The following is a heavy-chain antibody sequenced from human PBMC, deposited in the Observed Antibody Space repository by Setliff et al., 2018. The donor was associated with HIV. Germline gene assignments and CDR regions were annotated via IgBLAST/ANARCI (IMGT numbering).Heavy chain of an antibody. Sequence: PSETLSLTCTVSGGSISNHFWTWIRQSPGKGLEWIGSMYYGGSATYNPSLKSRVTISIDTSKSQFSLKLSSATAADTAVYFCVGRFGLVQLFYFDYWGQGMLVTVSS. CDR3: VGRFGLVQLFYFDY. CDR1: GGSISNHF. J-gene: IGHJ4*02. CDR2: MYYGGSA. V-gene: IGHV4-59*11. D-gene: IGHD1-1*01.